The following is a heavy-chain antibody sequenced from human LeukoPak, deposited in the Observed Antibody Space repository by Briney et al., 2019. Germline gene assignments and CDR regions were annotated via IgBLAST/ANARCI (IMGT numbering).Heavy chain of an antibody. CDR2: ISGSRGST. CDR1: GFTVSSNY. J-gene: IGHJ4*02. Sequence: AGGSLRLSCSASGFTVSSNYMSWVRQAPGEGLEWVAVISGSRGSTSYADSVKGRFTISRDNPKNTLYLQMNSLRAEDTAVYYCAKDGYGSGSHAIDHWGQGTLVTVSS. D-gene: IGHD3-10*01. V-gene: IGHV3-23*01. CDR3: AKDGYGSGSHAIDH.